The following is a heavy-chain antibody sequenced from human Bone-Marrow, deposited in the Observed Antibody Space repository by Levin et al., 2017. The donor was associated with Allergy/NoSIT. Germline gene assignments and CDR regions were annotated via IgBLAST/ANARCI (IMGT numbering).Heavy chain of an antibody. CDR3: ARGVYYYYYMDV. Sequence: ASVKVSCKASGGTFSSYVVSWVRQAPGQGLEWMGGMIPILGTTYYAQKFQGRVSITADESTSTAYMEMRSLRSEDTALYFCARGVYYYYYMDVWGTGTTVTVSS. J-gene: IGHJ6*03. V-gene: IGHV1-69*13. CDR2: MIPILGTT. CDR1: GGTFSSYV.